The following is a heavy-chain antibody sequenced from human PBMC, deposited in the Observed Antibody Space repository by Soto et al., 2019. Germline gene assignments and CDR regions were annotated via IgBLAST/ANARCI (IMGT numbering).Heavy chain of an antibody. D-gene: IGHD3-3*01. Sequence: GGSLRLSCAVSGFTFNSYSMNWVRQAPGEGLEWVSSISSSSSDIYYADSVKGRFTISRDNAKNSLYLQMNSLRAEDTAVYYCARVIDFWSGSPPYHYMDVWGKGTTVTVSS. V-gene: IGHV3-21*01. CDR3: ARVIDFWSGSPPYHYMDV. CDR2: ISSSSSDI. J-gene: IGHJ6*03. CDR1: GFTFNSYS.